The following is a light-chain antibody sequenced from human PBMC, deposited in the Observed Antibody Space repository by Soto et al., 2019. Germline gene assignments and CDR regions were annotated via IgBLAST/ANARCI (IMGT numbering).Light chain of an antibody. J-gene: IGKJ5*01. CDR1: QSLLHSDGKTY. CDR3: MQSILCTIT. CDR2: EVS. Sequence: LIIQPPLSRSVTPVQTAPISCKPSQSLLHSDGKTYLYWYLQKPGQPPQLLIYEVSNRFSGVPDRFSGSGSGTDFTLKISRVEAEDVGVYYCMQSILCTITFGQGTLLEIK. V-gene: IGKV2D-29*01.